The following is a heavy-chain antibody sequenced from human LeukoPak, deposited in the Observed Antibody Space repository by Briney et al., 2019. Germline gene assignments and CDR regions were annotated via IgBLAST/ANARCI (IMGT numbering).Heavy chain of an antibody. CDR3: ASRLGGSYDY. V-gene: IGHV3-7*01. J-gene: IGHJ4*02. CDR2: IKEHGSEK. D-gene: IGHD1-26*01. Sequence: GGSLRLSCAASGFSFSNYWMNWVRQAPGKGLEWVAKIKEHGSEKYYVDSMKGRFTISRDNAKDSLFLQMNSLRAEDTAVYYCASRLGGSYDYWGQGTLVTVSS. CDR1: GFSFSNYW.